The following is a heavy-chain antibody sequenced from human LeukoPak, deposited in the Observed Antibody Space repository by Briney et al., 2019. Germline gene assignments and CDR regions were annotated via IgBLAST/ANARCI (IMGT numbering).Heavy chain of an antibody. CDR2: ISGSGGST. Sequence: GGSLRLSCAASGFTFSSYAMSWVRQAPGKGLEWVSAISGSGGSTYYADSVKGRFTISRDNSRDTLYLQMNSLRAGGTAVYYCAKGYYDYVWGSYYFDYWGQGTLVTVSS. D-gene: IGHD3-16*01. CDR1: GFTFSSYA. J-gene: IGHJ4*02. V-gene: IGHV3-23*01. CDR3: AKGYYDYVWGSYYFDY.